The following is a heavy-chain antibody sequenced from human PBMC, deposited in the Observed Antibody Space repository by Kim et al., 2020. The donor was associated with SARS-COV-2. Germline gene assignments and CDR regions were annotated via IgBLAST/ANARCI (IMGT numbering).Heavy chain of an antibody. V-gene: IGHV4-39*01. J-gene: IGHJ3*02. CDR3: WHSAFDI. Sequence: YYSGSTYSNPSLKSRDTISVDTSKNQFSLKLTSVTAADTAVYYCWHSAFDIWGQGTMVTVSS. CDR2: YYSGST. D-gene: IGHD2-21*01.